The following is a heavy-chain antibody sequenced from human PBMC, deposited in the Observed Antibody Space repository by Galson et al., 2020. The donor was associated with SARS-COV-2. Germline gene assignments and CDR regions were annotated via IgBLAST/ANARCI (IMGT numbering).Heavy chain of an antibody. CDR3: ARDASWAMFAMDV. D-gene: IGHD3-10*02. J-gene: IGHJ6*02. Sequence: GGSLRLSCVVSGFPFSSYSMNWVRQAPGRRLEWVSSISSSSDYIYNADSVKGRFTISRDNAKNSLYLQMNSLRAEDTAVYYCARDASWAMFAMDVWGQGTTVTVSS. CDR1: GFPFSSYS. CDR2: ISSSSDYI. V-gene: IGHV3-21*01.